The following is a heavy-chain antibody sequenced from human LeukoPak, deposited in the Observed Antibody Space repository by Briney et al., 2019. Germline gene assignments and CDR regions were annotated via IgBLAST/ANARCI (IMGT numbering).Heavy chain of an antibody. Sequence: SGGSLRFSCAASGFTFSSYARSWVRQAPGKGLEWVSAISGSGGSTYYADSVKGRFTISRDNSKNTLYLQMNSLRAEDTAVYYCAKDLALLGNLRYGMDVWGKGTTVTVSS. CDR2: ISGSGGST. J-gene: IGHJ6*04. D-gene: IGHD4-4*01. V-gene: IGHV3-23*01. CDR3: AKDLALLGNLRYGMDV. CDR1: GFTFSSYA.